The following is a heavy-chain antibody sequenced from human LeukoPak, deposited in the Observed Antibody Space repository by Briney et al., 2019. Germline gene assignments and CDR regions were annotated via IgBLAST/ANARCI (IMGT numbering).Heavy chain of an antibody. D-gene: IGHD1-26*01. J-gene: IGHJ4*02. CDR3: AKGGKWDVTPFDY. V-gene: IGHV3-23*01. CDR2: IDGGGGRT. CDR1: GFAFSSYA. Sequence: GGSLRLSCTASGFAFSSYAMSWVRQAPGDGLEWVSAIDGGGGRTWHADSVRGRFTISRDNSKNTLFMQMNSLRAEDTAVYYCAKGGKWDVTPFDYWGQGTLVTVSS.